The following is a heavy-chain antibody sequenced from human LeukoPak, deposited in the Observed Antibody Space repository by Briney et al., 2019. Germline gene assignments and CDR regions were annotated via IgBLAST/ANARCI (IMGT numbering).Heavy chain of an antibody. V-gene: IGHV1-46*01. CDR1: GYSFTSYY. CDR3: ASASSILAYASYDY. Sequence: ASVKVSCKASGYSFTSYYMHWVRQAPGQGLEWMGKINPSGGSTSYAQRFQGRVTMTRDTSTSTVYMDLSSLRSEDTAVYYCASASSILAYASYDYWGQGTLVTVSS. D-gene: IGHD6-13*01. J-gene: IGHJ4*02. CDR2: INPSGGST.